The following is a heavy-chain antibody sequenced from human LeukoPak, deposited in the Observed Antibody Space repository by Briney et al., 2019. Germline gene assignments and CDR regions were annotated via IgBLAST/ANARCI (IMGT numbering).Heavy chain of an antibody. Sequence: GGSLRLSCAASGFTFSSYEMNWVRQAPGKGLEWVSVIYSGGSTYYADSVKGRFTISRDNSKNTLYLQMNSLRAEDTAVYYCARISVLGSNYGDPEDYWGQGTLVTVSS. CDR1: GFTFSSYE. J-gene: IGHJ4*02. CDR2: IYSGGST. CDR3: ARISVLGSNYGDPEDY. D-gene: IGHD4-17*01. V-gene: IGHV3-53*01.